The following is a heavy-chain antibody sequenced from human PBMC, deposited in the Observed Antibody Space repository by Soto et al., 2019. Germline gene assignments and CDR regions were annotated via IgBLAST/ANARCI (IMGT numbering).Heavy chain of an antibody. CDR1: GGSFSGYY. CDR3: ARLTLAQDSSGYHIFDY. D-gene: IGHD3-22*01. J-gene: IGHJ4*02. Sequence: PSETLSLTCAVYGGSFSGYYWTWIRQPPGTGLELIGEINHSGSTNYNPSLKSRVTISVDTSKNQFSLKLTSVTAADTAVYYCARLTLAQDSSGYHIFDYWGLGTLVTVSS. V-gene: IGHV4-34*01. CDR2: INHSGST.